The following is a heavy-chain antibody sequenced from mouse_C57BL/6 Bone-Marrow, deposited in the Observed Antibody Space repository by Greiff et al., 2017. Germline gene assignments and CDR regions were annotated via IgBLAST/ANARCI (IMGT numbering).Heavy chain of an antibody. D-gene: IGHD4-1*01. CDR1: GYTFTSYW. Sequence: EVQLQQSGTVLARPGASVKMSCKTSGYTFTSYWMHWVKQRPGQGLEWIGAIYPGNSDTSYNQKFKGKAKLTAGTSASTAYMELSSLTNEDSAVYYCTELASHFDYWGQGTTLTGSS. CDR3: TELASHFDY. V-gene: IGHV1-5*01. J-gene: IGHJ2*01. CDR2: IYPGNSDT.